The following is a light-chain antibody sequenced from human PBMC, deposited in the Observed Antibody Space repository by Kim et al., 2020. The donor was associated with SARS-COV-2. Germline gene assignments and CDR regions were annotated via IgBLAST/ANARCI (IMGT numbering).Light chain of an antibody. J-gene: IGLJ3*02. CDR2: DVA. CDR1: SSDIGTYNY. CDR3: SSFASSTTWV. V-gene: IGLV2-14*04. Sequence: GQSITISCTGTSSDIGTYNYVSWYQQNPGRAPNLMIYDVAKRPSGVSHRFSGSKSGNTASLTISGLQAEDEADYYCSSFASSTTWVFGGGTQLTVL.